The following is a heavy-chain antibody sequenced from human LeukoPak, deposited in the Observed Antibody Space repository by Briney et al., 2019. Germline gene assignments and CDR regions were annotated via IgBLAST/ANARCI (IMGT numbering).Heavy chain of an antibody. V-gene: IGHV4-61*02. CDR3: ARDGRGSRSSWFDP. D-gene: IGHD3-10*01. CDR1: GGSISSGSYH. CDR2: IYPSGST. Sequence: SETLSLTCTVSGGSISSGSYHWSWIRQPAGKALEWIGRIYPSGSTNYDPSLKSRVTISVDTSKNQFSLKLTSVTAADTAVYYCARDGRGSRSSWFDPWGQGTLVIVSS. J-gene: IGHJ5*02.